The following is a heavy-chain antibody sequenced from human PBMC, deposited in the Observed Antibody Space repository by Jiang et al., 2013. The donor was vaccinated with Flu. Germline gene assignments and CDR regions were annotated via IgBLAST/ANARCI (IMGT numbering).Heavy chain of an antibody. V-gene: IGHV1-18*01. CDR1: VTPLPTMV. Sequence: QSGAEVKKPGASSEGLLQGVLVTPLPTMVSPGVRQAPGQGLEWMGWLSTYNGNTNYAQKFQGRFTMTRDTSTSAAYMELRSLTSDDTALYYCARVGGMVRGVTGPINWFDPWGQGTLVTVSS. D-gene: IGHD3-10*01. CDR3: ARVGGMVRGVTGPINWFDP. J-gene: IGHJ5*02. CDR2: LSTYNGNT.